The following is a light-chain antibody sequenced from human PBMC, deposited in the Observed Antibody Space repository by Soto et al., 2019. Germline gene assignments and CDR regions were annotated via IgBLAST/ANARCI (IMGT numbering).Light chain of an antibody. Sequence: EIQMTQSPSSVSASVGDRVTITCQASQDINNYLSWYQQNPGKAPKILIYDASNLETGVPSRFSGSGSGTEFTLTISSLQPGDFATYYCQHYNTYPWTFGQRTKADI. V-gene: IGKV1-33*01. J-gene: IGKJ1*01. CDR2: DAS. CDR3: QHYNTYPWT. CDR1: QDINNY.